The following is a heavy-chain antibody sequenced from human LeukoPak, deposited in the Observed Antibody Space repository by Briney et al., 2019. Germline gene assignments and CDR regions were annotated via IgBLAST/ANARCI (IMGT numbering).Heavy chain of an antibody. CDR1: GGSISSSSYY. V-gene: IGHV4-39*01. CDR3: ARQPNYYDSSGYYSRSGWFDP. Sequence: SETLSLTCTVSGGSISSSSYYWGWIRQPPGKGLEWIGSIYYSGSTYYSPSLKSRVTISVDTSKNQFSLKLSSVTAADTAVYYCARQPNYYDSSGYYSRSGWFDPWGQGTLVTVSS. CDR2: IYYSGST. D-gene: IGHD3-22*01. J-gene: IGHJ5*02.